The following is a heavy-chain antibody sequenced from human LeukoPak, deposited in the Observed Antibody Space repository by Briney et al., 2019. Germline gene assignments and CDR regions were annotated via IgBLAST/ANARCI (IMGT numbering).Heavy chain of an antibody. CDR2: INPSGGST. Sequence: ASVKVSCKASGYTLTGYYMHWVRQAPGQGLEWMGIINPSGGSTSYAQKFLGRVTMTRDMSTSTVYMELSSLRSEDTAVYYCARELLPYYYDSSGYPAVGAFDIWGQGTMVTVSS. CDR1: GYTLTGYY. V-gene: IGHV1-46*01. CDR3: ARELLPYYYDSSGYPAVGAFDI. J-gene: IGHJ3*02. D-gene: IGHD3-22*01.